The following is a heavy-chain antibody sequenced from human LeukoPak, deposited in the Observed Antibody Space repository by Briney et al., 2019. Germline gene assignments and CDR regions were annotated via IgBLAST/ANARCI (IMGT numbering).Heavy chain of an antibody. D-gene: IGHD2-2*02. V-gene: IGHV1-46*01. J-gene: IGHJ4*02. Sequence: ASVKVSCKASGYTFTSYYIHWVRQAPGQGLEWMGLINPSGGGTTYAQKFQGRVTMTRDTSTSTVYMELSSLRSEDTAVYYCAREARVVPAAILNYWGQGTLVTVSS. CDR3: AREARVVPAAILNY. CDR2: INPSGGGT. CDR1: GYTFTSYY.